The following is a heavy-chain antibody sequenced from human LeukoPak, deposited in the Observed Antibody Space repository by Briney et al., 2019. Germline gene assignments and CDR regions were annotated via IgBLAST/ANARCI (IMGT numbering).Heavy chain of an antibody. V-gene: IGHV4-34*01. D-gene: IGHD3-10*01. Sequence: SETLSLTCAVYGGSFSGYYWSWIRQPPGKGLELIGEINHSGGTNYNPSLKSRVTISVDTSKNQFSLKLSSVTAADTAVYYCARGLLWFGESKPYYFDYWGQGTLVTVSS. CDR2: INHSGGT. CDR3: ARGLLWFGESKPYYFDY. CDR1: GGSFSGYY. J-gene: IGHJ4*02.